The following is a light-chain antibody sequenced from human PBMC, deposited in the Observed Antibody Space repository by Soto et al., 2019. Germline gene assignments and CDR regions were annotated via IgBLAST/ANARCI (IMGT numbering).Light chain of an antibody. CDR1: QSISSY. Sequence: DIQMTQSPSSLSASVGDRVTITCRASQSISSYLNWYQQKPGKAPKLLIYAASSLQSGVPSRFSGSGSGTDFTLTISSLQSEDSALYYCHQYNNWPWTFGQGTKVDIK. V-gene: IGKV1-39*01. J-gene: IGKJ1*01. CDR2: AAS. CDR3: HQYNNWPWT.